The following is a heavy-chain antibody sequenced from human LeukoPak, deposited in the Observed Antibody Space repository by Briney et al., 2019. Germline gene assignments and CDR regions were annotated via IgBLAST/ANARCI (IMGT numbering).Heavy chain of an antibody. CDR3: ARVYCSSTICYNWFDP. CDR2: IFYSGST. Sequence: SETLSLICTLSGGSISSRNYYWGWIRQPPGKGLEWIGCIFYSGSTYFTPSLKSQVTISVDTSKNQFSLRLSSVTAADTAVYFCARVYCSSTICYNWFDPWGQGTLVTVSS. CDR1: GGSISSRNYY. V-gene: IGHV4-39*01. D-gene: IGHD2-2*01. J-gene: IGHJ5*02.